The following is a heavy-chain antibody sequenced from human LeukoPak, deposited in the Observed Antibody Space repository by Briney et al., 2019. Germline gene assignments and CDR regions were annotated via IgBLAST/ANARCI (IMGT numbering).Heavy chain of an antibody. CDR2: IFYSGSA. Sequence: KPSETLSLTCTVSGGSISGYYWSWIRQPPGKGLEWIGYIFYSGSANYNPSLKSRVTISVDTSKNQFSLKLSSVTAADTAVYYCARRVGATIGRFDYWGQGTLVTVSS. V-gene: IGHV4-59*01. J-gene: IGHJ4*02. CDR3: ARRVGATIGRFDY. D-gene: IGHD1-26*01. CDR1: GGSISGYY.